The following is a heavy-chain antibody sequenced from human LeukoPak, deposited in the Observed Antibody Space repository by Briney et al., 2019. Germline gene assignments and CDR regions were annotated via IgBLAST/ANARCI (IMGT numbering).Heavy chain of an antibody. CDR2: IYYSGST. Sequence: SETLSLTCTVSGGSISSSSYYWGWIRQPPGKGLEWIGYIYYSGSTNYNTSLKSRVTISVDTSKNQFSLKLSSVTAADTAVYYCARGRSSMVRGYYYYYMDVWGKGTTVTISS. J-gene: IGHJ6*03. CDR1: GGSISSSSYY. CDR3: ARGRSSMVRGYYYYYMDV. D-gene: IGHD3-10*01. V-gene: IGHV4-61*05.